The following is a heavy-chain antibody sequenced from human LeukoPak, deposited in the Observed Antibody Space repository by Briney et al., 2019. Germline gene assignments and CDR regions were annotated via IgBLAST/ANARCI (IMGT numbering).Heavy chain of an antibody. J-gene: IGHJ6*03. Sequence: GGSLRLSCAASGFTFSNAWMSYVRLAPGKGLEWVAFIRYDGSNKYYADSVKGRFTISRDNSKNTLYLQMNSLRAEDTAVYYCAKDFRYYMDVWGKGTTVTVSS. V-gene: IGHV3-30*02. CDR3: AKDFRYYMDV. CDR2: IRYDGSNK. CDR1: GFTFSNAW.